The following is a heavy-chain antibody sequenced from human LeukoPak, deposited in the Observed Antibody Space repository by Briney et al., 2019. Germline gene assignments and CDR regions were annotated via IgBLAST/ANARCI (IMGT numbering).Heavy chain of an antibody. CDR3: AKDMTYYDFWSGYTTTHNYYMDV. Sequence: GGSLRLSCAASGFTFSSYAMSWVRQAPGKGLEWVSAISGSGGSTYYADSVKGRFTISRDNSKNTLYLQMNSLRAEDTAVYYCAKDMTYYDFWSGYTTTHNYYMDVWGKGTTVTVSS. CDR2: ISGSGGST. D-gene: IGHD3-3*01. CDR1: GFTFSSYA. V-gene: IGHV3-23*01. J-gene: IGHJ6*03.